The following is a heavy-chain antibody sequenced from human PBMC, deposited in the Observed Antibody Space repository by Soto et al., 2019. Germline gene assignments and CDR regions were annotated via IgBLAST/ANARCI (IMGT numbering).Heavy chain of an antibody. J-gene: IGHJ6*02. CDR3: ARQGGYSGYDLWYYYYGMDV. CDR2: IYPGDSDT. D-gene: IGHD5-12*01. CDR1: GYSFTSYW. V-gene: IGHV5-51*01. Sequence: PGESLKISCKGSGYSFTSYWIGWVRQMPGKGLEWMGIIYPGDSDTRYSPSFQGQVTISADKSISTAYLQWSSLKASDTAMYYCARQGGYSGYDLWYYYYGMDVWGQGTTVTVSS.